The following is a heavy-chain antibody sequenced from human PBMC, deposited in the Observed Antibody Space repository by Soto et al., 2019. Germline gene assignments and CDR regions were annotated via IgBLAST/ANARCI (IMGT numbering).Heavy chain of an antibody. CDR1: GATLNNYI. V-gene: IGHV1-69*02. CDR2: IIPILGIP. CDR3: ARGGVVDYGDYNT. Sequence: QVNLVQSGAEVRKPGSSVKVSCKTSGATLNNYIIGWVRQAPGQGLEWMGRIIPILGIPNYSKRFQDRLTITADRSPSTLYMELSSLRSDDTAIYFCARGGVVDYGDYNTWGQGTLVTVSS. D-gene: IGHD4-17*01. J-gene: IGHJ5*02.